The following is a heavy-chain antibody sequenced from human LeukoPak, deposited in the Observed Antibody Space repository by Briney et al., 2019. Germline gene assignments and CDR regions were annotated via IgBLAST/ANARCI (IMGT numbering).Heavy chain of an antibody. CDR1: GFTFSSYG. D-gene: IGHD1-26*01. CDR3: AKDRVGAADY. Sequence: PGRSLRLSCAASGFTFSSYGMHWVRQAPGKGLEWVAVISYDGSNKYYADSVKGRFTISRDNSKNTLYLQMNSLRAEDTAVCYCAKDRVGAADYWGQGTLVTVSS. V-gene: IGHV3-30*18. J-gene: IGHJ4*02. CDR2: ISYDGSNK.